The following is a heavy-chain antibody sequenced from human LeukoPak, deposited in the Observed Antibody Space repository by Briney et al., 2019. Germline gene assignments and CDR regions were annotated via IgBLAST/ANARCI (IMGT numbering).Heavy chain of an antibody. CDR1: GYTFTSYG. V-gene: IGHV1-18*01. J-gene: IGHJ5*02. CDR3: ARDLALTIFGVANWFDP. D-gene: IGHD3-3*01. Sequence: ASVKVSCKASGYTFTSYGISWVRQAPGQGLELMGWTSAYNGNTNYAQKLQGRVTMTTDTSTSTAYMELRSLRSDDTAVYYCARDLALTIFGVANWFDPWGQGTLVTVSS. CDR2: TSAYNGNT.